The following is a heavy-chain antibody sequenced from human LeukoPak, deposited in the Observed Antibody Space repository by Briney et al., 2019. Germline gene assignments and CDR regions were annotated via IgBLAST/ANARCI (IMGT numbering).Heavy chain of an antibody. CDR1: GFTFSNAW. D-gene: IGHD3-22*01. Sequence: GGSLRLSCAASGFTFSNAWMSWVRQAPGKGLEWVAHIKSKGNGGTTEYAAPVKGRFTITRDDSRNTLSLQMNSLKSEDTAVYYCATDVPESSGYPVDYWGQGTLVTVSS. V-gene: IGHV3-15*01. CDR2: IKSKGNGGTT. CDR3: ATDVPESSGYPVDY. J-gene: IGHJ4*02.